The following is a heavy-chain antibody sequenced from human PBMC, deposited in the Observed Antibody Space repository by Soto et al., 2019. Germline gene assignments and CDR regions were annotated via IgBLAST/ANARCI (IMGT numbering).Heavy chain of an antibody. V-gene: IGHV1-69*06. D-gene: IGHD2-15*01. Sequence: ASVKVSCKAPGGTFSTYAISWVRQAPGQGLEWMGGVIPIFGTPKYAQKFQGRVTITGDTSTRAAYMELRSLRSEDTAVYYCAREHCSGGSCSSGNVPPGKYWGQGTLVTVSS. CDR3: AREHCSGGSCSSGNVPPGKY. CDR1: GGTFSTYA. CDR2: VIPIFGTP. J-gene: IGHJ4*02.